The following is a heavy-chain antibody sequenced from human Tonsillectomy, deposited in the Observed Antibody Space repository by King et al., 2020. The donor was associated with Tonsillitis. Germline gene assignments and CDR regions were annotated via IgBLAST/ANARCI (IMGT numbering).Heavy chain of an antibody. D-gene: IGHD4/OR15-4a*01. J-gene: IGHJ6*02. CDR3: ARFLTSFYGMDV. Sequence: VQLVESGGGLVKPGGSLRLSCAASGFTFSSYSMNWVRQAPGKGLEWVSSISSSSSYIYYADSVKGRFTISRENAKHSLYLQMNRLRAEDTAVYYCARFLTSFYGMDVWGQGTTVTVSS. CDR2: ISSSSSYI. CDR1: GFTFSSYS. V-gene: IGHV3-21*01.